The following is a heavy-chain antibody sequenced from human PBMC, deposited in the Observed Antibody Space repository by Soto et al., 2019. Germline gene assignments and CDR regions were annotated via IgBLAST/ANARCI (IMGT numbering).Heavy chain of an antibody. Sequence: PGGSLRLSCAASGFTFDDYAMHWVRQAPGKGLEWVSGISWNSGSIGYADSVKGRFTISRDNAKNSLYLQMNSLRAEDTALYYCAKGHYAILTGPHMATYYGMDVWGQGATVTVSS. V-gene: IGHV3-9*01. CDR2: ISWNSGSI. CDR3: AKGHYAILTGPHMATYYGMDV. J-gene: IGHJ6*02. CDR1: GFTFDDYA. D-gene: IGHD3-9*01.